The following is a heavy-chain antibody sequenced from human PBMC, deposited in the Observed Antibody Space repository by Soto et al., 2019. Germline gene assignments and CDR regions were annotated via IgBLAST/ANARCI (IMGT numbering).Heavy chain of an antibody. Sequence: PSLTPSHPCTVSGGSINSSSYYWGWIRQPPGKGLEWIGSIYYSGSTYYNPSLKSRVTISVDTSKNQFSLKLSSVTAADTAVYYCARHQRQYYYDTSGYYRFDYWAQGTLVTVSS. J-gene: IGHJ4*02. CDR1: GGSINSSSYY. CDR2: IYYSGST. V-gene: IGHV4-39*01. D-gene: IGHD3-22*01. CDR3: ARHQRQYYYDTSGYYRFDY.